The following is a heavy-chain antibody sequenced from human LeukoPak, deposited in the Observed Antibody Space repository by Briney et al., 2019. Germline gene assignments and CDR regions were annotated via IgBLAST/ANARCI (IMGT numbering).Heavy chain of an antibody. Sequence: SETLSLTCTVSGGSISSHYWSWIRQPPGKGLEWIGYIYHSGSTNYNPSLKSRVTISVDMSKNQFSLKLSSVTAADTAVYYCAREYSSSGFDYWGQGTLVTVSS. D-gene: IGHD6-6*01. CDR3: AREYSSSGFDY. CDR1: GGSISSHY. V-gene: IGHV4-59*11. J-gene: IGHJ4*02. CDR2: IYHSGST.